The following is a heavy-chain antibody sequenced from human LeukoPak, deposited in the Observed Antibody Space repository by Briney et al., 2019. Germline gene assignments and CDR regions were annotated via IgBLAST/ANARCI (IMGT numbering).Heavy chain of an antibody. Sequence: GGSLRLSCAASGFTFSSYWMHWVRHTPEKGLVWVSRINSDGSSTSYADSVKGRSTISRDNAKNTLYLQMSSLRAEDTAVYHCGRVFGVVARAFDLWGQGTLVTVSS. CDR3: GRVFGVVARAFDL. CDR1: GFTFSSYW. V-gene: IGHV3-74*01. D-gene: IGHD2-15*01. J-gene: IGHJ3*01. CDR2: INSDGSST.